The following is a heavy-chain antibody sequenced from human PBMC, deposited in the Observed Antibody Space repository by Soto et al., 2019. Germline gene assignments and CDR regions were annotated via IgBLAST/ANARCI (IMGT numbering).Heavy chain of an antibody. V-gene: IGHV3-30*03. J-gene: IGHJ6*02. CDR2: ISYDGSNK. D-gene: IGHD5-18*01. CDR1: GFTFSSYG. CDR3: ARGRGYSYGPPIVSFYYGMDV. Sequence: QVQLVESGGGVVQPGRSLRLSCAASGFTFSSYGMHWVRQAPGKGLEWVAVISYDGSNKYYADSVKGRFTISRDNSKNTLYLQMNSLRAEDTAVYYCARGRGYSYGPPIVSFYYGMDVWGQGTTATVSS.